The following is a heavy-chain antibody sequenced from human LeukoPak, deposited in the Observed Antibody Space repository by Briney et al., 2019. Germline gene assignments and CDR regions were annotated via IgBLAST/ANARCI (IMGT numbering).Heavy chain of an antibody. CDR2: IKPDGSET. J-gene: IGHJ4*02. CDR1: GFNFNTYW. Sequence: PGGSLRLSCAASGFNFNTYWMSWVRQAPGKGLEWVANIKPDGSETNYVESVKGRFTISRDNAKRSLYLQMNSLRVEDTAVYYCARAITDFDYWGQGTLVTVAS. D-gene: IGHD1-14*01. CDR3: ARAITDFDY. V-gene: IGHV3-7*01.